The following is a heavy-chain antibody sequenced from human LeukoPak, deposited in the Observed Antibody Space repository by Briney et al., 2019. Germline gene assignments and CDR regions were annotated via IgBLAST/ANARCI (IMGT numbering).Heavy chain of an antibody. V-gene: IGHV4-30-2*01. J-gene: IGHJ4*02. D-gene: IGHD3-22*01. CDR3: ARVADYYDSRRGYYIDY. CDR1: GGSISSGGYS. CDR2: IYLSGST. Sequence: SETLSLTCAVSGGSISSGGYSRSWVRHPPGEGLEWLGYIYLSGSTYYNPPLKSRATISVDRSKNQFSLKLSSVTAADTAVYYCARVADYYDSRRGYYIDYWGQGTLVTVPS.